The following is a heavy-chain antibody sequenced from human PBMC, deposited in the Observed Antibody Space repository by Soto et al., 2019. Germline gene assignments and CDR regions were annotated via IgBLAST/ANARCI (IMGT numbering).Heavy chain of an antibody. CDR1: GFSLSTSGIC. CDR3: ARTGLWFGELLYAYYFDY. V-gene: IGHV2-70*01. D-gene: IGHD3-10*01. J-gene: IGHJ4*02. CDR2: IDWDDDK. Sequence: VSGPTLVNPTQTLTLTCTFSGFSLSTSGICVSWIRQPPGKALEWLALIDWDDDKYYSTSLKTRLTISKDTSKNQVVLTMTNMDPVDTATYYCARTGLWFGELLYAYYFDYWGQGTLVTVSS.